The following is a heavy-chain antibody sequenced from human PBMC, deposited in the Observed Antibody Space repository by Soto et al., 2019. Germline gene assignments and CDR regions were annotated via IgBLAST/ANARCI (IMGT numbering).Heavy chain of an antibody. J-gene: IGHJ4*02. Sequence: SVKVSCKASGGTFSSYAISWVRQAPGQGLEWMGGIIPIFGTANYAQKFQGRVTITADESTSTAYMELSSLRSEDTAVYYCARVNRDYYDSSGYSRPFDYWGQGTLVTVSS. D-gene: IGHD3-22*01. CDR2: IIPIFGTA. CDR1: GGTFSSYA. V-gene: IGHV1-69*13. CDR3: ARVNRDYYDSSGYSRPFDY.